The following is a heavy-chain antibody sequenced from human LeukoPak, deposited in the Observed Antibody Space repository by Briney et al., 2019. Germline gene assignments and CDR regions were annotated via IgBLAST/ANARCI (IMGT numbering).Heavy chain of an antibody. CDR3: ARAYSSGWADY. CDR1: GFTFSGYW. J-gene: IGHJ4*02. Sequence: PGGSLRLSCAASGFTFSGYWMHWVRQAPGKGLEWVSVIYSGGSTYYADSVKGRFTISRDNSKNTLYLQMNSLRAEDTAVYYCARAYSSGWADYWGQGTLVTVSS. D-gene: IGHD6-19*01. CDR2: IYSGGST. V-gene: IGHV3-53*01.